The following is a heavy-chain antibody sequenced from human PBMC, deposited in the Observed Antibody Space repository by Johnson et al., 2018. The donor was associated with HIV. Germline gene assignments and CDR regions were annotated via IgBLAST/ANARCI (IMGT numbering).Heavy chain of an antibody. J-gene: IGHJ3*02. CDR2: VSYDGSKK. V-gene: IGHV3-30*18. CDR1: GFTFSSYG. CDR3: AKPPREVTVVDEFDI. Sequence: QVQLVESGGGVVQPGRSLRLSCAASGFTFSSYGMHWVRQAPGKGLEWVAIVSYDGSKKYYAESVKGRFTISRDNSKNTLFLQMNSLRPEDTALYSCAKPPREVTVVDEFDIGGQGTMVTVSS. D-gene: IGHD4-23*01.